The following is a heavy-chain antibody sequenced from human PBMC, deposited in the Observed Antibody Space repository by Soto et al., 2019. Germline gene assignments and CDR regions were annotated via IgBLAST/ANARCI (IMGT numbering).Heavy chain of an antibody. CDR3: GLVQQLVYINYAFDI. Sequence: QVQLVQSGAEVKKPGSSVKVSCKASGGTFSSYAISWVRQAPGQGLEWMGGNIPIFGTANYAQKFQGRVTITADESTRTAYMELSSLRSEDTAVYYCGLVQQLVYINYAFDIWGQGTMVTVSS. CDR2: NIPIFGTA. D-gene: IGHD6-13*01. J-gene: IGHJ3*02. V-gene: IGHV1-69*01. CDR1: GGTFSSYA.